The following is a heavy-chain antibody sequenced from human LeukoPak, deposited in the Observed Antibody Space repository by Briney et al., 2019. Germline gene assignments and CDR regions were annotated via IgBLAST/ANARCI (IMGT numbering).Heavy chain of an antibody. Sequence: GGSLINSCAASGFTFPKYAMSWVRQAPGKGLEWVSVMSGSGATTYYADSVKGRFTISRDNSKSTLYLQLNSLRAEDTAVYYCARHKLVYCTSSTCHLDYWGRGNLVTVSS. CDR1: GFTFPKYA. D-gene: IGHD2-2*01. V-gene: IGHV3-23*01. CDR2: MSGSGATT. J-gene: IGHJ4*02. CDR3: ARHKLVYCTSSTCHLDY.